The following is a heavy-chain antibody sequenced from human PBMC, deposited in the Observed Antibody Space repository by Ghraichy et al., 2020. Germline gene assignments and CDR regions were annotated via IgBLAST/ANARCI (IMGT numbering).Heavy chain of an antibody. CDR3: ASGVQHSSGWYHMPY. CDR1: GGSISSSSYY. CDR2: IYYSGST. V-gene: IGHV4-39*01. J-gene: IGHJ4*02. D-gene: IGHD6-19*01. Sequence: SETLSLTCTVSGGSISSSSYYWGWIRQPPGKGLEWIGSIYYSGSTYYSPSLKSRVTISVDTSKNQFSLKVSSVTAADTAVYYCASGVQHSSGWYHMPYWGQGTLVTVSS.